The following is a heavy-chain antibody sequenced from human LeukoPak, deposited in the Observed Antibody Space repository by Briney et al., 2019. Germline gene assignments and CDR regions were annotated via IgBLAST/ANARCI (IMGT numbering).Heavy chain of an antibody. J-gene: IGHJ4*02. Sequence: PGGSLRLSXAASGFTFSSYAMSWVRQAPGKGLEWVSAISGSGGSTYYADSVKGRFTISRDNTKNTLYLQMNSLRAEDTAVYYCAKDGGDIVVVPTAIPARGFDYWGQGTLVTVSS. D-gene: IGHD2-2*02. V-gene: IGHV3-23*01. CDR2: ISGSGGST. CDR1: GFTFSSYA. CDR3: AKDGGDIVVVPTAIPARGFDY.